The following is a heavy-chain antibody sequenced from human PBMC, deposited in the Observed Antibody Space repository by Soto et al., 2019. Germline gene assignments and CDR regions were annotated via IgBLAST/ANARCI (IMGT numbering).Heavy chain of an antibody. D-gene: IGHD5-18*01. V-gene: IGHV4-61*01. CDR2: VYYSGTT. CDR1: GGSVSSGSYY. CDR3: AGRGQTAMVIDY. Sequence: SETLSLTCTVSGGSVSSGSYYWSWLRQPPGKGPEYIGYVYYSGTTNYNPSLKSRVTISVDTSKNQFYLKLSSVTAADTAVYYCAGRGQTAMVIDYWGQGTLVTVSS. J-gene: IGHJ4*02.